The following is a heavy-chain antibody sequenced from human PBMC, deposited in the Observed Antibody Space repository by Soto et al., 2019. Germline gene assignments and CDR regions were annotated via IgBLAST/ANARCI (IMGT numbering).Heavy chain of an antibody. Sequence: QVQLQESGPGLVKPSETLSLTCTVSGGSSGNYYWSWIRQPPGKGLEWIGYISYSGSTNYNPSLKRRGTISQDTSKKQFSLKLSSVAAADTAVYYCARGSDGDYSDYWGQGTLVTVSS. J-gene: IGHJ4*02. CDR1: GGSSGNYY. CDR2: ISYSGST. CDR3: ARGSDGDYSDY. D-gene: IGHD3-16*01. V-gene: IGHV4-59*01.